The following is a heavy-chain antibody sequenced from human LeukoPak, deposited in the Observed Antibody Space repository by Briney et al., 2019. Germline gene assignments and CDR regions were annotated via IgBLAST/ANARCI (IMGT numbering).Heavy chain of an antibody. V-gene: IGHV3-49*03. J-gene: IGHJ4*02. CDR3: TRGYDVLTGLSYFDY. CDR2: ISSKAYGGTT. CDR1: GFTFGDYA. D-gene: IGHD3-9*01. Sequence: PGGSLRLSCTASGFTFGDYAMSWFRQAPGKGLEWVGFISSKAYGGTTEYAASVKGRFTISRDDSKTIAYLQMNSLKTEDTAVYYCTRGYDVLTGLSYFDYWGQGALVTVSS.